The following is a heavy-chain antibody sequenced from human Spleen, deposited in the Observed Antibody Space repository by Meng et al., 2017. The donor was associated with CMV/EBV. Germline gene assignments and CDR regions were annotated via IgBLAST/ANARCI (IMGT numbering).Heavy chain of an antibody. CDR2: IYYSGST. V-gene: IGHV4-30-4*01. Sequence: QVHWAESGPGLVNPSQTLSLTCSVSGGSISSGDSYWSWIRQPPGKGLEWIWYIYYSGSTYYNPSLRSRITISVDTSKNQFSLRLRSVTAADTAVYYCAREGIAAAGTIDYWGQGTLVTVSS. D-gene: IGHD6-13*01. CDR3: AREGIAAAGTIDY. J-gene: IGHJ4*02. CDR1: GGSISSGDSY.